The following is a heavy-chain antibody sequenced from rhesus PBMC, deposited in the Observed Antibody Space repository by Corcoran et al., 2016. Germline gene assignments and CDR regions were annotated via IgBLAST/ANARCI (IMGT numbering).Heavy chain of an antibody. D-gene: IGHD4-23*01. Sequence: QVQLQESGPGLLKPSETLSLTCAVSGGPIRGGCGWGWIREPPGKGLEWIGRIYSSSGNTYYNPSLKSRVTISTDTSKNQFSLKLSSETAADTAVYYCAVHSNYGSLDVWGRGVLVTVSS. CDR3: AVHSNYGSLDV. CDR2: IYSSSGNT. V-gene: IGHV4-76*01. CDR1: GGPIRGGCG. J-gene: IGHJ5-2*02.